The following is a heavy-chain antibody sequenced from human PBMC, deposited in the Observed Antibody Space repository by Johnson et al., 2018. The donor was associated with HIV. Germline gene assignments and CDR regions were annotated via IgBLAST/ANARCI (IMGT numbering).Heavy chain of an antibody. D-gene: IGHD6-13*01. CDR1: GFTFSSYA. CDR2: ISFDGSNK. J-gene: IGHJ3*02. Sequence: QVQLVESGGGVVQPGRSLRLSCAASGFTFSSYAMHWVRQAPGKGLEWVALISFDGSNKYYADSVKGRFTISRDNAKNSLYLQMNSLRAEDTSVDYCARGQLDNAFDIWGQGTMVTVFS. CDR3: ARGQLDNAFDI. V-gene: IGHV3-30-3*01.